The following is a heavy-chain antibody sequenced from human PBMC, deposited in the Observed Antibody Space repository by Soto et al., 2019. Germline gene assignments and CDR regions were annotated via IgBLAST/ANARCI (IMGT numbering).Heavy chain of an antibody. D-gene: IGHD3-22*01. V-gene: IGHV1-18*01. CDR3: ARDYPANLDYYDSSGYYYGH. J-gene: IGHJ4*02. Sequence: GASVKVSCKASGYTFTSYGISWVRQAPGQGLEWMGWISAYNGNTNYAQKLQGRVTMTTDTSTSTAYMELRSLRSDDTAVYYCARDYPANLDYYDSSGYYYGHWGQGTLVTVSS. CDR1: GYTFTSYG. CDR2: ISAYNGNT.